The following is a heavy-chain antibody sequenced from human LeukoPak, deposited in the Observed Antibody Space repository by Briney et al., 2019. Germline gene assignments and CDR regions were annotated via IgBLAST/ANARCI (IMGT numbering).Heavy chain of an antibody. J-gene: IGHJ4*02. CDR2: FDPEDGET. V-gene: IGHV1-24*01. D-gene: IGHD6-13*01. CDR3: ARGSFSNSWYDY. CDR1: GYTLTELS. Sequence: ASVKVSCKVSGYTLTELSMHWVRQAPGKGLEWMGGFDPEDGETIYAQKFQGRVTMTRDTSTSTVYMELSSLRSEDTAVYYCARGSFSNSWYDYWGQGTLVTVSS.